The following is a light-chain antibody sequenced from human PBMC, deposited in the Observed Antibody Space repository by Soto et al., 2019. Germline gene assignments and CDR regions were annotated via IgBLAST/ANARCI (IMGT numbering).Light chain of an antibody. CDR3: TSYAGNNNFCV. Sequence: QSVLTQPPSASGSPGQSVTISCIGTSSDVGGYDYVSWYQQHPGKAPKLIISEVSKRPSGVPDRFSGSKSGNTASLTVSGLQAEDEAEYYCTSYAGNNNFCVFGTGTKLTVL. J-gene: IGLJ1*01. V-gene: IGLV2-8*01. CDR2: EVS. CDR1: SSDVGGYDY.